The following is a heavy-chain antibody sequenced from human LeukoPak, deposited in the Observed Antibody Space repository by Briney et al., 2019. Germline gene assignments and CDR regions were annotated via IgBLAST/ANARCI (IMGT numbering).Heavy chain of an antibody. CDR1: GYTFTSYD. J-gene: IGHJ4*02. CDR2: MNPNNGNT. CDR3: ALGATVTADYFDY. D-gene: IGHD4-11*01. Sequence: GASVKVSCKASGYTFTSYDTNWVRQATGQGLEWMGWMNPNNGNTGYAQKFQGRVTMTRNTSISTAYMELSSLRSEDTAVYYCALGATVTADYFDYWGQGTLVTVSS. V-gene: IGHV1-8*01.